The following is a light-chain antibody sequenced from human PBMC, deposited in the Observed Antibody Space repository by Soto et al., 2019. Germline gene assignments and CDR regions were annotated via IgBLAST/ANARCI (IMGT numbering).Light chain of an antibody. CDR1: QSVSSN. Sequence: EIALTQSPATLSVSPGEMATLSCRASQSVSSNLAWYQQKPGQAPRLLIYGASTRATGIPARFSGSGSGTEFTLTISSLQSGDVAVYYCQQYADWPRTLGQGTKVDIK. J-gene: IGKJ1*01. CDR3: QQYADWPRT. V-gene: IGKV3-15*01. CDR2: GAS.